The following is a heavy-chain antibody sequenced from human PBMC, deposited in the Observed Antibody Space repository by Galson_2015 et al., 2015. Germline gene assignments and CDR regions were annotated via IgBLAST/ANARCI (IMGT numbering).Heavy chain of an antibody. CDR2: IIPIFGTA. CDR1: GGTFSSYA. D-gene: IGHD5-12*01. CDR3: ARDLVATAYFDY. J-gene: IGHJ4*02. V-gene: IGHV1-69*06. Sequence: SVKVSCKASGGTFSSYAISWVRQAPGQGLEWMGGIIPIFGTANYAQKFQGRVTITADKSTSTAYMELSSLRSEDTAVYYCARDLVATAYFDYWGQGTLVTVSS.